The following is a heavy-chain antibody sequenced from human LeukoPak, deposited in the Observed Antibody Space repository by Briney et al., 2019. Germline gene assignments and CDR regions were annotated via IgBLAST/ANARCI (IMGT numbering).Heavy chain of an antibody. D-gene: IGHD3-3*01. CDR3: ATFGVIVRNNYLDY. CDR2: ITANGDRT. J-gene: IGHJ4*02. V-gene: IGHV3-23*01. CDR1: GFIFRSYA. Sequence: GGSLRLSCVGSGFIFRSYAVTWVRQAPGKGLDWVSSITANGDRTYYTDSVKDRFTISRDNSKNTLYLQMSGLRAEDTGRYFCATFGVIVRNNYLDYWGQGVPVTVSS.